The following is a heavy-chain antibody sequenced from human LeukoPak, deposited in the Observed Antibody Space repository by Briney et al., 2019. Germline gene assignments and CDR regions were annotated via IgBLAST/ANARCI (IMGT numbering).Heavy chain of an antibody. D-gene: IGHD2-2*01. Sequence: GGSLRLSCAASGFTFNNYAMSWVRQAPGKGLEWASAISASGGTTYYADSVKGRFTISRDNSENTLFLQMNSLRAEDTAVYYCAKEPREYCSSTSRPNWFDSWGQGTLVTVSS. J-gene: IGHJ5*01. V-gene: IGHV3-23*01. CDR3: AKEPREYCSSTSRPNWFDS. CDR1: GFTFNNYA. CDR2: ISASGGTT.